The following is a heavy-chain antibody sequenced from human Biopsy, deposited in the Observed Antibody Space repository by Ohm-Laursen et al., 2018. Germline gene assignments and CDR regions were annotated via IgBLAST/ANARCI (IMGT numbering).Heavy chain of an antibody. Sequence: SETLSLTCDVSGGDINNYYWSWIRQPAGKGLEWIGRIYPGGSTNYNPSLKSRVTMSVDTSKKQLSLGLRSVTAADTAMYYCASVVLGPTNDAFGLWGQGTMVVVSS. J-gene: IGHJ3*01. V-gene: IGHV4-4*07. CDR3: ASVVLGPTNDAFGL. D-gene: IGHD3-22*01. CDR2: IYPGGST. CDR1: GGDINNYY.